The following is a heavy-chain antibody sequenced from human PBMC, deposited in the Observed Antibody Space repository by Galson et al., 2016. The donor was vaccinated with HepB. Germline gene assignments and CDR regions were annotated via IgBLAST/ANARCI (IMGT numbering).Heavy chain of an antibody. CDR1: GITVSTNY. CDR3: VKHVAGSTRAALDI. CDR2: FFAAGGA. J-gene: IGHJ3*02. V-gene: IGHV3-66*04. D-gene: IGHD5-24*01. Sequence: SLRLSCAASGITVSTNYMSWVRQAPGKGLEFVSVFFAAGGAFYAESVKGRFTISRDNSKNTLYLQMDSLRAGDTAVYYCVKHVAGSTRAALDIWGQGTVVTVSS.